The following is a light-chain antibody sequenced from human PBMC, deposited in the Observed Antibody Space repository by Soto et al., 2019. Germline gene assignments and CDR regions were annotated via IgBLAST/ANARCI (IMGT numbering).Light chain of an antibody. CDR1: QSVSSGY. J-gene: IGKJ2*01. CDR2: GAS. CDR3: QQYGNSPYT. V-gene: IGKV3-20*01. Sequence: EIVLTQSPGTLSLSPGEGATLSGRASQSVSSGYLAWYPQKPGQAPRLLIYGASSRATGTPDRVSGSGSGTDFTLTIRRLGPEDFAGSYCQQYGNSPYTFGQGTRLEI.